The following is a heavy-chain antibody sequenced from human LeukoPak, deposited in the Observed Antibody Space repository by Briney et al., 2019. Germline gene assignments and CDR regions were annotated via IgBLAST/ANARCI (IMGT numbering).Heavy chain of an antibody. Sequence: GESLKISCKGSGYSFTSYWIGWVRQMPGKGLEWMGIIYPGDSDTRYSPSFQGQVTISADKSISTAYLQWSSLKASDTAMYYCARPRGYSGYDPYYYMDVWGKGTTVTVSS. CDR3: ARPRGYSGYDPYYYMDV. V-gene: IGHV5-51*01. D-gene: IGHD5-12*01. CDR1: GYSFTSYW. CDR2: IYPGDSDT. J-gene: IGHJ6*03.